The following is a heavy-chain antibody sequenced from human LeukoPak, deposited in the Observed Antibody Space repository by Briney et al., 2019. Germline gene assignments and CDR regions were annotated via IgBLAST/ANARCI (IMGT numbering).Heavy chain of an antibody. CDR1: GFTFSNFA. CDR3: ARHLSGITGYTYGRGIDY. V-gene: IGHV3-30*03. D-gene: IGHD5-18*01. Sequence: PGGSLRLSCATSGFTFSNFAMHWVRQAPGKGLEWVAIIEYDRRNEYYAESVKGRFNISRDNSKSTLFLQMTNLRPEDTAVYYCARHLSGITGYTYGRGIDYWGQGTLVTVSS. J-gene: IGHJ4*02. CDR2: IEYDRRNE.